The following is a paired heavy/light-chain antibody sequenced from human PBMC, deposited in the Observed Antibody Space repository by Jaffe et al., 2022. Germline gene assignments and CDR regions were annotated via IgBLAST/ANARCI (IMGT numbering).Heavy chain of an antibody. CDR1: GFTFSSSA. Sequence: EVQLLESGGGLVPGGSLRLSCAASGFTFSSSAMTWVRQAPGKGLEWVSTISSSGAATYYADSVKGRFIISRDNSKNTLYLHMNNLRAEDTALYYCAKDSNSWVNWGQGTLVTVSS. J-gene: IGHJ4*02. CDR2: ISSSGAAT. D-gene: IGHD6-13*01. V-gene: IGHV3-23*01. CDR3: AKDSNSWVN.
Light chain of an antibody. V-gene: IGLV2-23*02. Sequence: QSALTQPASVSGSPGQSITISCTGTSSDVGGYKSVSWYQQHPGNAPKLMIYEVIKRPSGISDRFSGSKSGNTASLTISGLQAEDEADYYCCSYAAGNTHNYVFGTGTKVTVL. CDR3: CSYAAGNTHNYV. CDR1: SSDVGGYKS. J-gene: IGLJ1*01. CDR2: EVI.